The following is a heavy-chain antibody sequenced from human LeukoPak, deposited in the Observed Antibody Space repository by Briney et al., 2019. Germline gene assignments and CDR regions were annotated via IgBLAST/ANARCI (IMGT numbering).Heavy chain of an antibody. J-gene: IGHJ5*02. CDR2: IIPIFGTA. D-gene: IGHD4-17*01. CDR1: GGTSSSYA. V-gene: IGHV1-69*05. CDR3: ARSPTGGYGDYH. Sequence: GSSVKVSCKASGGTSSSYAISWVRQAPGQGLEWMGRIIPIFGTANYAQKFQGRVTITTDESTSTAYMELSSLRSEDTAVYYCARSPTGGYGDYHWGQGTLVTVSS.